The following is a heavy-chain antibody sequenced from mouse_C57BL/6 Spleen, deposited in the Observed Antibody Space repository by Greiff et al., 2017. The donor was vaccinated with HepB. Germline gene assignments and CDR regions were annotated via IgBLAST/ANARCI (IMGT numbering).Heavy chain of an antibody. Sequence: VQLQQSGAELVKPGASVKISCKASGYAFSSYWMHWVKQRPGKGLEWIGQIYPGDGDTNYHGKFKGKATLTADKSSSTAYMQLSSLTSEDSAVYFGARRVYDCDWFAYWGQGTLVTVSA. CDR3: ARRVYDCDWFAY. J-gene: IGHJ3*01. V-gene: IGHV1-80*01. CDR1: GYAFSSYW. CDR2: IYPGDGDT. D-gene: IGHD2-4*01.